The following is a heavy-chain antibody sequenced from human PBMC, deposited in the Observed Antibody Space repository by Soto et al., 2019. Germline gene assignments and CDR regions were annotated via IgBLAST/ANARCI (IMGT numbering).Heavy chain of an antibody. V-gene: IGHV1-18*01. J-gene: IGHJ3*02. CDR1: GYTFTSYG. D-gene: IGHD3-3*01. CDR3: ARGQHQIFGVVIGGAFDI. Sequence: QVQLVQSGAEVKKPGASVKVSCKASGYTFTSYGISWVRQAPGQGLEWMGWISAYNGNTNYAQKLQGRVTMTTDTSTSKAYMERRRLREDGTAVYYCARGQHQIFGVVIGGAFDIWGQGTMVTGSS. CDR2: ISAYNGNT.